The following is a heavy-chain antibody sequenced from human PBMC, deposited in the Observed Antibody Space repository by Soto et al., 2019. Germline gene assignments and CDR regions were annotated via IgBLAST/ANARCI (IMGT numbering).Heavy chain of an antibody. CDR3: VTGSSFTPPTNTNFDY. Sequence: ASVKVSCKASGYTFTSYAMHWVRQAPGQRLEWMGWINAGNGNTKYSQKFQGRVTVTKDTSASTAYMELSSLRVDDTAVYYCVTGSSFTPPTNTNFDYWGQGTLVTVSS. J-gene: IGHJ4*02. CDR2: INAGNGNT. V-gene: IGHV1-3*01. CDR1: GYTFTSYA.